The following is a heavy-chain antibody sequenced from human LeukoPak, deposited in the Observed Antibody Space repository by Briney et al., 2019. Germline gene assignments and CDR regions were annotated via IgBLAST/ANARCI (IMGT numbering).Heavy chain of an antibody. D-gene: IGHD3-16*01. CDR2: IIPIFGTA. J-gene: IGHJ4*02. CDR1: GYTFTGYY. Sequence: ASVKVSCTASGYTFTGYYMHWVRQAPGQGLEWMGGIIPIFGTANYAQKFQGRVTITADESTSTAYMELSSLRSEDTAVYYCARALLRLGELPPRDLFDYWGQGTLVTVSS. CDR3: ARALLRLGELPPRDLFDY. V-gene: IGHV1-69*13.